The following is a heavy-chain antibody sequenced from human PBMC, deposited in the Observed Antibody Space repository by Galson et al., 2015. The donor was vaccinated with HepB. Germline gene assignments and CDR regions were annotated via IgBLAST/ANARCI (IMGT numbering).Heavy chain of an antibody. CDR3: ARDQGTSHFYYYYYMDV. D-gene: IGHD1/OR15-1a*01. Sequence: SVKVSCKASGYTFTGYYMHWVRQAPGQGLEWMGWINPNSGGTNYAQKFQGRVTMTRDTSISTAYMELSRLRSDDTAVYYCARDQGTSHFYYYYYMDVWGKGTTVTVSS. J-gene: IGHJ6*03. V-gene: IGHV1-2*02. CDR2: INPNSGGT. CDR1: GYTFTGYY.